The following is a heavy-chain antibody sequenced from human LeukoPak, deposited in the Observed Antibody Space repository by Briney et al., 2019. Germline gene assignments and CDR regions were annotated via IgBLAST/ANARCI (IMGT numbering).Heavy chain of an antibody. V-gene: IGHV1-69*13. J-gene: IGHJ1*01. Sequence: ASVKVSCKASRGTFGSYAISWVRQAPGQGLEWMGGIIPIFGTANYAQKFQGRVTITADESTSAAYMYLSSLRSEDTAVYYCARGPHSSSTPVLAFQHWGQGTLVTVSS. D-gene: IGHD3-3*02. CDR2: IIPIFGTA. CDR3: ARGPHSSSTPVLAFQH. CDR1: RGTFGSYA.